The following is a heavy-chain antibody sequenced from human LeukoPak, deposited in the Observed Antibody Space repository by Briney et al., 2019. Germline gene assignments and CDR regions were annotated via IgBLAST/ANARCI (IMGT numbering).Heavy chain of an antibody. CDR2: IKQDGSEK. CDR1: GFTFSSYA. J-gene: IGHJ4*02. CDR3: ARDRVAGSVDY. V-gene: IGHV3-7*03. Sequence: TGGSLRLSCAASGFTFSSYAITWVRQAPGKGLEWVANIKQDGSEKYYVDSVKGRFTISRDNAKNSLYLQMNSLRAEDTAVYYCARDRVAGSVDYWGQGTLVTVSS. D-gene: IGHD6-19*01.